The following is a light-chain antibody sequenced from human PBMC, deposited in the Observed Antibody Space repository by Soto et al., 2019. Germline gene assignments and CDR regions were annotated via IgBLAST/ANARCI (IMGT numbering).Light chain of an antibody. J-gene: IGKJ1*01. CDR3: QQYNSYLT. CDR1: QSISSW. V-gene: IGKV1-5*01. Sequence: DIQMTQSPSTLSASVGDRVTITCRASQSISSWLAWYQQKQGTAPKLLIYDASSLESGVPSRFSGSGSGTEFTLTIIRLQPDDFATYYCQQYNSYLTFGQGTKVEIK. CDR2: DAS.